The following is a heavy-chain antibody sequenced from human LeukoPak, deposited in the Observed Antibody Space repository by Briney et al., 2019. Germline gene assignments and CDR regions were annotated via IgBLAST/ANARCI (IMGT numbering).Heavy chain of an antibody. Sequence: ASVKVPFNSSGYAFINHYLHWERQAPGQGLQWMGIINRSGGDSKYAQKFQGRVTVTRDTSTYTAYMELSSLRSEDTAVYYCARDPSYCGGDCYAFDIWGQGTMVTVSS. CDR2: INRSGGDS. CDR3: ARDPSYCGGDCYAFDI. CDR1: GYAFINHY. J-gene: IGHJ3*02. V-gene: IGHV1-46*01. D-gene: IGHD2-21*02.